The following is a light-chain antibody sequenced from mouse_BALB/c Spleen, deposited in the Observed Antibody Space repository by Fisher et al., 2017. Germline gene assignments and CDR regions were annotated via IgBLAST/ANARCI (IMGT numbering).Light chain of an antibody. J-gene: IGKJ2*01. Sequence: DIVMTQSPAIMSASPGEKVTITCSASSSVSYMHWFQQKPGTSPKLWIYSTSNLASGVPARFSGSGSGNSYSLTISSMEAEDVATYYCFQGSGYPYTFGGGTKLEIK. CDR2: STS. V-gene: IGKV4-63*01. CDR1: SSVSY. CDR3: FQGSGYPYT.